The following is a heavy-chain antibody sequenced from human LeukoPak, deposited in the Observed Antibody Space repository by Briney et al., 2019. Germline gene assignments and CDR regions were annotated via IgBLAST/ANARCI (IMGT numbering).Heavy chain of an antibody. CDR1: GGSISSGGYS. D-gene: IGHD6-19*01. CDR3: ARGQKGGSGWVYYYYYYGMDV. Sequence: SQTLSLTCAVSGGSISSGGYSWSWIRQPPGKGLEWIGYIYYSGSANYNPSLKSRVTISVDTSKNQFSLKLSSVTAADTAVYYCARGQKGGSGWVYYYYYYGMDVWGQGTTVTVSS. J-gene: IGHJ6*02. V-gene: IGHV4-61*08. CDR2: IYYSGSA.